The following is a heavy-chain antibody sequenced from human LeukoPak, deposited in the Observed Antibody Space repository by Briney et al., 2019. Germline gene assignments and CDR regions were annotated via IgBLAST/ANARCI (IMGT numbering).Heavy chain of an antibody. CDR1: GYSFTGYY. D-gene: IGHD3-22*01. CDR3: ASWGGDSSGYYLKYYFDY. J-gene: IGHJ4*02. Sequence: ASVKVSCKASGYSFTGYYMHWVRQAPGQGLGWMGWINPNSGGTNYAQKFQGRVTMTRDTSISTAYMELSRLRSDDTAVYYCASWGGDSSGYYLKYYFDYWGQGTLVTVSS. CDR2: INPNSGGT. V-gene: IGHV1-2*02.